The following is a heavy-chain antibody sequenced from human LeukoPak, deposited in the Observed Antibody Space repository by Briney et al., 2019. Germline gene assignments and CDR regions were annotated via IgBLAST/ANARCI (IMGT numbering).Heavy chain of an antibody. D-gene: IGHD3-22*01. V-gene: IGHV4-59*01. CDR2: IYYSGST. CDR3: AREEYVIVYY. CDR1: GGSISSYY. Sequence: SETLSLTCTVSGGSISSYYWSWIRQPPGKGLEWIGYIYYSGSTNYNPSLKSRVTISVDTSKNQFSLKLSSVTAADTAVYYCAREEYVIVYYWGQGTLVTVSS. J-gene: IGHJ4*02.